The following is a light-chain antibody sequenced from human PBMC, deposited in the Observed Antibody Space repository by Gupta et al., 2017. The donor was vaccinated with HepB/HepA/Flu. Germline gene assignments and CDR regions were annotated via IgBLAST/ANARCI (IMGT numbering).Light chain of an antibody. CDR3: QAWDSSTAV. V-gene: IGLV3-1*01. Sequence: SYELTQPPPVSVSPGQTASITCSGDKLGDKYACWYQQKPGQSPVLVIYQDSKRPSGIPERFSGPYSGNTATLTISGTQAMDEADYYCQAWDSSTAVFGGGTKLTVL. J-gene: IGLJ2*01. CDR1: KLGDKY. CDR2: QDS.